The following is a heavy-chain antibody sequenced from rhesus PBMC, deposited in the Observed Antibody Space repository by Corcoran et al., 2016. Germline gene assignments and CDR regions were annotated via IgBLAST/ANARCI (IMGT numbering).Heavy chain of an antibody. CDR2: INGGSGSS. CDR1: GYSISSGYG. Sequence: QVQLRESGPGLGKPAETLSLTCAVSGYSISSGYGWGWIRQPPGKGLEWIGQINGGSGSSYYNPSLKSRVTVSKDTSKNQFSLKLSSVTAADTAMYYCATDRDYHFAYWGQGVLVTVSS. CDR3: ATDRDYHFAY. V-gene: IGHV4-127*01. D-gene: IGHD4-11*01. J-gene: IGHJ4*01.